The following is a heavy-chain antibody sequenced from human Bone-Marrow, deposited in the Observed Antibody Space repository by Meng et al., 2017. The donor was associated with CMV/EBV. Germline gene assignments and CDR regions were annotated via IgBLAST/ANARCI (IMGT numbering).Heavy chain of an antibody. CDR3: ARDRSGSFLPDVYYYYGMDV. D-gene: IGHD1-26*01. Sequence: GESLKISCAASGFTFSSYWMHWVRQAPGKGLVWVSRINSDGSSTSYADSVKGRFTISRDNAKNTLYLQMNSLRAEDTAVYYCARDRSGSFLPDVYYYYGMDVWGQGTTVTGSS. CDR1: GFTFSSYW. J-gene: IGHJ6*01. CDR2: INSDGSST. V-gene: IGHV3-74*01.